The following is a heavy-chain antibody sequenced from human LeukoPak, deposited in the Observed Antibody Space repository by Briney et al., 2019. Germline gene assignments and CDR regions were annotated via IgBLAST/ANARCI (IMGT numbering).Heavy chain of an antibody. CDR3: ARGTTVTSDY. D-gene: IGHD4-17*01. Sequence: ASVKASCKASGYTFTIYGITWVRQAPGQGLEWMGWISTYNGNTNYAQRLQGRVTMTTDTSTSTAYMELRSLRSDDTAVYYCARGTTVTSDYWGQGTLVTVSS. V-gene: IGHV1-18*01. CDR1: GYTFTIYG. CDR2: ISTYNGNT. J-gene: IGHJ4*02.